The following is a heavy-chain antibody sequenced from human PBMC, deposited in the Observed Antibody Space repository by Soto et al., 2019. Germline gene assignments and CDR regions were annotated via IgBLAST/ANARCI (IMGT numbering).Heavy chain of an antibody. CDR3: ARDTLELLYYFDY. D-gene: IGHD1-7*01. Sequence: LRLSCAASGFTFSNYWMHWVRQAPGKGLVWVSRINSDGSSASYADSVKGRFTISRDNAKNTLYLQMNSLRAEDTAVYYCARDTLELLYYFDYWGQGTLITVSS. CDR2: INSDGSSA. J-gene: IGHJ4*02. V-gene: IGHV3-74*01. CDR1: GFTFSNYW.